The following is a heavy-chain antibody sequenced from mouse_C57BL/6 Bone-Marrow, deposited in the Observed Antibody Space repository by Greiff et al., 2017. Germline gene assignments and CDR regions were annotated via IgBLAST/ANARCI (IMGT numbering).Heavy chain of an antibody. V-gene: IGHV1-50*01. CDR3: AREGNYGSSS. CDR2: IDPSDSYT. Sequence: VQLQQPGAELVKPGASVKLSCKASGYTFTSYWMQWVNQRPGQGLEWIGEIDPSDSYTNYNQKFKGKATLTVDTSSSTAYMQLSSLTSEDSAVYYCAREGNYGSSSWGQGTTLTVSA. J-gene: IGHJ2*01. CDR1: GYTFTSYW. D-gene: IGHD1-1*01.